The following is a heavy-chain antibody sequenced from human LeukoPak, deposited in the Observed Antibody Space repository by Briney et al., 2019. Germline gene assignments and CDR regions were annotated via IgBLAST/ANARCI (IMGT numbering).Heavy chain of an antibody. V-gene: IGHV3-7*01. Sequence: GGSLRLSCAASGFTFNSYWMSWVRQAPGKGLEWVANIKQDGGAKYYVGSVKGRFSISRDNAKNSLYLQMNSLRAEDTAVYYCARDGGGYGYYMDVWGKGTTVTVSS. CDR2: IKQDGGAK. CDR1: GFTFNSYW. D-gene: IGHD5-12*01. J-gene: IGHJ6*03. CDR3: ARDGGGYGYYMDV.